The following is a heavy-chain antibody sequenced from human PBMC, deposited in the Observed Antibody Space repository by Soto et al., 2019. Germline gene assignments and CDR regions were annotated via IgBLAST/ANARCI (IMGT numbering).Heavy chain of an antibody. J-gene: IGHJ4*02. Sequence: SETLSLTCTVSGGSISSGGYYWSWIRQHPGKGLEWIGYIYYSGITYYNPSLKSRVTISVDTSKNQFSLKLSSVTAADTAVYYCARVGGFGATTIDYWGQGTLVTVSS. CDR1: GGSISSGGYY. V-gene: IGHV4-31*02. CDR3: ARVGGFGATTIDY. D-gene: IGHD3-10*01. CDR2: IYYSGIT.